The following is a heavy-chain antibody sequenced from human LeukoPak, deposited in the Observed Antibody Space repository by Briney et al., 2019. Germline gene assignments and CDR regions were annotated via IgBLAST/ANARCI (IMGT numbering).Heavy chain of an antibody. V-gene: IGHV1-8*01. J-gene: IGHJ6*04. CDR3: ARLQTTVTTRFLDV. D-gene: IGHD4-17*01. CDR1: GYTFTSYD. CDR2: MNPNSGNT. Sequence: GASVKVSCKASGYTFTSYDINWVRQATGQGLEWMGWMNPNSGNTGYAQKFQGRVTMTRNTSISTAYMGLSSLRSEDTAVYYCARLQTTVTTRFLDVWGKGTTVTVSS.